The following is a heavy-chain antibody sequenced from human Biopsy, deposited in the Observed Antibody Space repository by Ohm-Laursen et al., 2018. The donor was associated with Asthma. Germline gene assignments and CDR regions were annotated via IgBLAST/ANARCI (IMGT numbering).Heavy chain of an antibody. Sequence: TLSLPCTVSGASITTGPSYGSLLRLLPGKGLEWIGCIYYSGETFFNPSLKNPLFMSLDSSKNQFSLKMTSVTVADTAVYFCARNLPGYTYGPFEDWGQGTLVTVPS. V-gene: IGHV4-31*01. CDR3: ARNLPGYTYGPFED. CDR2: IYYSGET. CDR1: GASITTGPSY. J-gene: IGHJ4*02. D-gene: IGHD5-18*01.